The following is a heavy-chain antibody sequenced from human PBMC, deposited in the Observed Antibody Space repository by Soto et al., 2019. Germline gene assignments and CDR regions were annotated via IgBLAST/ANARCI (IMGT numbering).Heavy chain of an antibody. CDR1: GYIFTDYY. CDR2: INPNSGGT. D-gene: IGHD3-22*01. J-gene: IGHJ6*02. CDR3: ARYYYDSSGYYYYYYGMDV. V-gene: IGHV1-2*02. Sequence: ASVKVSCKASGYIFTDYYMHWVRQAPGQGLEWMGWINPNSGGTNYAQKFQGRVTMTRDTSISTAYMELSRLRSDDTAVYYCARYYYDSSGYYYYYYGMDVWGQGTTVTVSS.